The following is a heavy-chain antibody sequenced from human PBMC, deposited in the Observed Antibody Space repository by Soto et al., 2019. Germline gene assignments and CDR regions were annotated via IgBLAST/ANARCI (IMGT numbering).Heavy chain of an antibody. V-gene: IGHV1-69*04. Sequence: QVQLVQSGAEVKKPGSSVKVSCQTTGGSFGIYPISWVRQAPGQGLEWVGRVIPILNVANYTQKLHGRLTLTADKYTTTAYMELSSLTSEDTAVYNCASESTSGLDYWGQGTLVNVSS. CDR3: ASESTSGLDY. CDR1: GGSFGIYP. J-gene: IGHJ4*02. CDR2: VIPILNVA. D-gene: IGHD2-2*01.